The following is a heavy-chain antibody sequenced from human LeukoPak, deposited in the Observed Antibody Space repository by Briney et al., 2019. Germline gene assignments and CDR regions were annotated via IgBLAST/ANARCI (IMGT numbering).Heavy chain of an antibody. V-gene: IGHV4-39*07. J-gene: IGHJ5*02. D-gene: IGHD5-18*01. CDR1: GGSISSSSYY. CDR3: ARDVTAMVNWFDP. Sequence: SETLSLTCTVSGGSISSSSYYWGWIRQPPGKGREGIGSIYYSGSTYYTPSLKSRVTISVDTSKNQFSLKLSSVTAADTAVYYCARDVTAMVNWFDPWGQGTLVTVSS. CDR2: IYYSGST.